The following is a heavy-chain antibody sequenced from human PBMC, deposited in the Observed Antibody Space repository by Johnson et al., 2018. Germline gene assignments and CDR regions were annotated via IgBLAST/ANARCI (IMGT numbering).Heavy chain of an antibody. J-gene: IGHJ1*01. D-gene: IGHD6-13*01. CDR3: AREQGQQLVTRDFQH. V-gene: IGHV3-7*01. CDR2: IKQDGSEK. Sequence: VQLVESGGGLVQPGGSLRLSCAASGFTFSSYWMSWVRQAPGKGLEWVANIKQDGSEKYYVDSVKGRFTISRDNAKNSLYLQMNSLRAEDTAVYYCAREQGQQLVTRDFQHWGQGTLVTVSS. CDR1: GFTFSSYW.